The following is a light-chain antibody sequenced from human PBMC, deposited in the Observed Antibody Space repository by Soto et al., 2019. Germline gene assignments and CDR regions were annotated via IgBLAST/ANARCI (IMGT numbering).Light chain of an antibody. CDR2: DVN. CDR3: TSWTTSTTMI. CDR1: SSDIGAYNY. Sequence: QSALTQPASVSGSPGQSITISCTGTSSDIGAYNYVSWYQQHPGKAPKLMIYDVNIRPSGVSNRFSGSKSGNSASLTISGLQAEDDADYYCTSWTTSTTMIFGGGPKVTVL. V-gene: IGLV2-14*03. J-gene: IGLJ2*01.